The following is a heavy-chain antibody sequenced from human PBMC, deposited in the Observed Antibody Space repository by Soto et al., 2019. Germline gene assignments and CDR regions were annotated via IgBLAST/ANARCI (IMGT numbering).Heavy chain of an antibody. V-gene: IGHV4-59*01. D-gene: IGHD3-22*01. CDR2: IYFRGST. Sequence: QVRLQESGPGLVKPSGTLSLTCTVSGGSMNTFYWSWIRQSPGEGLEWIGYIYFRGSTSYHPSFQSRVSISIDTSQSQFSLNLHSMTAADTAVYYCARSSGYATPLDQWGQGTLVTVSS. CDR3: ARSSGYATPLDQ. J-gene: IGHJ4*02. CDR1: GGSMNTFY.